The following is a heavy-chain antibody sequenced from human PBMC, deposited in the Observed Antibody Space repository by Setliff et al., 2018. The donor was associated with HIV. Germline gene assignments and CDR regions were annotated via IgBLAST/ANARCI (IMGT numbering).Heavy chain of an antibody. J-gene: IGHJ4*02. CDR3: ARGGPEARPRFDF. D-gene: IGHD6-6*01. V-gene: IGHV1-69*05. CDR1: GGTFSNYA. Sequence: SVKVSCKASGGTFSNYAISWVRQAPGQGLEWMGRIIPMFGTSNHAQKFKGRVTMTSDTSTSTVYMELTSLTSDDTAVYFCARGGPEARPRFDFWGQGALVTVSS. CDR2: IIPMFGTS.